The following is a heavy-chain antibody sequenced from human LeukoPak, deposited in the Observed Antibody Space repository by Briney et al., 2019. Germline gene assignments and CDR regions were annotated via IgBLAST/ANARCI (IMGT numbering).Heavy chain of an antibody. D-gene: IGHD6-6*01. J-gene: IGHJ5*02. Sequence: SVKVSCKASGGTLSSYAISWVRQAPGQGLEWMGRIIPILGIANYAQKFQGRVTITADKSTSTAYMELSSLRSEDTAVYYCARGSEYSSSSYWFDPWGQGTLVTVSS. V-gene: IGHV1-69*04. CDR1: GGTLSSYA. CDR3: ARGSEYSSSSYWFDP. CDR2: IIPILGIA.